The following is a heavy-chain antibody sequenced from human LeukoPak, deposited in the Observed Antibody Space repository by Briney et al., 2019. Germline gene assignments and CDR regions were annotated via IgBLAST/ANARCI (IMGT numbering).Heavy chain of an antibody. CDR1: GFTFNNYA. Sequence: PGGSLRLSCAASGFTFNNYAMTWVRQAPGRGLEWVSAISGSGVSTFYADSVKGRFTISRDNSKNTLYLQMNSLRAEDTAVYYCAREYHARPPTAYYYYMDVWGKGTTVTVSS. D-gene: IGHD6-6*01. CDR3: AREYHARPPTAYYYYMDV. CDR2: ISGSGVST. J-gene: IGHJ6*03. V-gene: IGHV3-23*01.